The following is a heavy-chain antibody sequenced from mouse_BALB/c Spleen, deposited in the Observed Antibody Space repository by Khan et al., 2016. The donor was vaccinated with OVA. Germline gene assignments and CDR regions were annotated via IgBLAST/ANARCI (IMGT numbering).Heavy chain of an antibody. CDR2: ISTGGSYT. J-gene: IGHJ3*01. CDR3: ARQRSTMIMTPVSD. Sequence: EVELVESGGDLVKPGGSLKLSCAASGFTFSSYGLSWIRQTPDKRLEWVATISTGGSYTYYPDSVKGRFTISRDNAKNTLYLQMSSLKSEDTAVYYCARQRSTMIMTPVSDWGQGTLVTVSA. D-gene: IGHD2-4*01. V-gene: IGHV5-6*01. CDR1: GFTFSSYG.